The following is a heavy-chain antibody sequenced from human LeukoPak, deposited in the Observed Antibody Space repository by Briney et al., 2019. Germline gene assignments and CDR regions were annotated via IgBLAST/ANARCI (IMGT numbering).Heavy chain of an antibody. CDR3: TRDASGETASGPRMDV. D-gene: IGHD3-3*01. V-gene: IGHV3-7*05. Sequence: PGGSLRPSCAASAFTFRTFWMSWVRQAPGKGLEWVAMIKPDGSEKYYVDSVKGLFTISRDNAKNSLYLQMTGLRAEDTAVYYCTRDASGETASGPRMDVWGQGTTVIVSS. CDR1: AFTFRTFW. CDR2: IKPDGSEK. J-gene: IGHJ6*02.